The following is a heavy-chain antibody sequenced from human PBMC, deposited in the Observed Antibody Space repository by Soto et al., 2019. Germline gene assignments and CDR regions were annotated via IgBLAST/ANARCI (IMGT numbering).Heavy chain of an antibody. Sequence: ASVKVSCKASGGTFSSYAISWVRQAPGQGLEWMGGIIPILGTANYAQKCQGRVTITADESTSTAYMKLSSLRSEDTAVYYCARGLAYYYDSSGYYLYYFDYWGQGTLVTVSS. J-gene: IGHJ4*02. D-gene: IGHD3-22*01. CDR1: GGTFSSYA. V-gene: IGHV1-69*13. CDR2: IIPILGTA. CDR3: ARGLAYYYDSSGYYLYYFDY.